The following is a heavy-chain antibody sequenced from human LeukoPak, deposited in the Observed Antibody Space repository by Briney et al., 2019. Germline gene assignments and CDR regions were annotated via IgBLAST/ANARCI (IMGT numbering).Heavy chain of an antibody. V-gene: IGHV4-4*07. Sequence: SATLSLTCTVAGGSISSYYWSWIRQPAGKGLEWIGRIYTSGSTNYNPSLKSRVTMSVDTSKNQFSLKLSSVTAADTAVYYCARDRCSGGSCYLDYRGQGTLVTVSS. CDR3: ARDRCSGGSCYLDY. CDR2: IYTSGST. CDR1: GGSISSYY. J-gene: IGHJ4*02. D-gene: IGHD2-15*01.